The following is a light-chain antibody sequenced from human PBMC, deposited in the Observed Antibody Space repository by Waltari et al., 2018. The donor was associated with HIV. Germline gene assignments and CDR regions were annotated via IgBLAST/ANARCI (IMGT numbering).Light chain of an antibody. V-gene: IGLV1-47*01. CDR3: VAWDDSLRGVL. CDR1: TSNIGSNY. CDR2: RND. Sequence: SVLTQPPSASGTPGQRVTISCSGSTSNIGSNYVFWYQHLPGTAPKLLIHRNDQRPSGVPDRFSGSTSGTSASLAISGLRSEDEADYCCVAWDDSLRGVLFGGGTKVAVL. J-gene: IGLJ2*01.